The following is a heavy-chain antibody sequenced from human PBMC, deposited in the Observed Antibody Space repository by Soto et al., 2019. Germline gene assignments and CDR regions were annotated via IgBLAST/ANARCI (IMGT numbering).Heavy chain of an antibody. V-gene: IGHV3-66*01. CDR3: ARDPPGAAAGSDWFDP. CDR2: IYSGGTT. J-gene: IGHJ5*02. D-gene: IGHD6-13*01. CDR1: GFTVSSNY. Sequence: EVQLVESGGGLVQPGGSLRLSCAASGFTVSSNYMSWVHQAPGKGLEWVSVIYSGGTTYYADSVKGRFTISRDNSKNTLYLQMNSLRAEDTAVYYCARDPPGAAAGSDWFDPWGQGTLVTVSS.